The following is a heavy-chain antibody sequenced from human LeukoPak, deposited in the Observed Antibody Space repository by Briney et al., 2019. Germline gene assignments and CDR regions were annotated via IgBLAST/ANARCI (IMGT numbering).Heavy chain of an antibody. CDR1: GFTFSSYA. J-gene: IGHJ3*02. D-gene: IGHD4-17*01. Sequence: GGSLRLSCAASGFTFSSYAMSWVRQAPGKGLEWVSAISGSGGSTYYADSVKGRFTISRDNSKNTLYLQMNSLRAEDTAVYFCARDPNGDYIGTFDMWGRGTMVSVSS. CDR3: ARDPNGDYIGTFDM. CDR2: ISGSGGST. V-gene: IGHV3-23*01.